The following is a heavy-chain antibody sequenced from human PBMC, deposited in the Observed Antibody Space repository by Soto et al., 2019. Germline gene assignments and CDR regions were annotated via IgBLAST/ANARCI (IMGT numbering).Heavy chain of an antibody. CDR1: GFTFSSYE. CDR2: ISSSGTGT. CDR3: VRDLHEPLAADALREAN. J-gene: IGHJ4*02. D-gene: IGHD4-17*01. Sequence: EMQLVQSGGGLVQPGGSLRLSCAASGFTFSSYEMHWVRQAPGKGLEWISYISSSGTGTYYADSARGRFTMSRDNTKNSVSLKMYSLRAEDTAIYYCVRDLHEPLAADALREANWGQGTQVTVSS. V-gene: IGHV3-48*03.